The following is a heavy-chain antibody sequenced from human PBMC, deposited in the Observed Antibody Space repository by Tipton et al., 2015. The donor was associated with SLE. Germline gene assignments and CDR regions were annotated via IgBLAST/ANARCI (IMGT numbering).Heavy chain of an antibody. D-gene: IGHD3-22*01. J-gene: IGHJ6*02. CDR1: GFTFGDYA. CDR2: IRSKAYGGTT. V-gene: IGHV3-49*03. Sequence: RSLRLSCTASGFTFGDYAMSWFRQAPGKGLEWVGFIRSKAYGGTTEYAASVKGRFTISRDDSKSMAYLQMNSLKTEDTAVYYCTRDLDYYDSSGYDYYYGMDVWGQGTTVTVSS. CDR3: TRDLDYYDSSGYDYYYGMDV.